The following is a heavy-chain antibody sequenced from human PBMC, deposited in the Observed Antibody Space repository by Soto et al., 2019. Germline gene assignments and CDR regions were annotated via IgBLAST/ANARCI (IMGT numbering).Heavy chain of an antibody. Sequence: PGGSLRLSCAASELTFTNAWISWVRQAPGKGLEWVSAISPNGDATYYADSVKGRFTISRDNSRNTLYLQMNSLRAEDTAVYYCAKGFGNYLSRIDYWGQGTLVTVSS. D-gene: IGHD1-7*01. J-gene: IGHJ4*02. CDR1: ELTFTNAW. CDR3: AKGFGNYLSRIDY. V-gene: IGHV3-23*01. CDR2: ISPNGDAT.